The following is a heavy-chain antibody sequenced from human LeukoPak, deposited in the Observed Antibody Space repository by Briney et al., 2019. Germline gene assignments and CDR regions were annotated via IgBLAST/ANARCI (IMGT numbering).Heavy chain of an antibody. CDR3: ARGVVATIRDYYYYYYGMDV. D-gene: IGHD5-12*01. J-gene: IGHJ6*02. Sequence: SETLSLTCAVYGGSFSGYYWSWIRQPPGKGLEWIGEINHSGSTNYNPSLKSRVTISVDTSKNQFSLKLSSVTPEDTAVYYCARGVVATIRDYYYYYYGMDVWGQGTTVTVSS. V-gene: IGHV4-34*01. CDR2: INHSGST. CDR1: GGSFSGYY.